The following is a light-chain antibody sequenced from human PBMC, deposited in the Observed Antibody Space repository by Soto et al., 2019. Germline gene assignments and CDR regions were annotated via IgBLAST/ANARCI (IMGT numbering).Light chain of an antibody. Sequence: QSVLTQPPSVSGAPGQRVTISCSGNSSNIGAGFDVHWYQQLPGAAPKLLIYASTNRPSGVPDRFSGSKSDTSASLAITGLQAEDEADYYCSSYTSSSTLPYVVFGGGTKLTVL. CDR3: SSYTSSSTLPYVV. V-gene: IGLV1-40*01. CDR1: SSNIGAGFD. J-gene: IGLJ2*01. CDR2: AST.